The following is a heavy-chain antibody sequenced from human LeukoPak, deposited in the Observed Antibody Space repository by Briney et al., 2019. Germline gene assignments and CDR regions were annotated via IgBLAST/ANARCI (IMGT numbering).Heavy chain of an antibody. Sequence: ASVKVSCKASGCTFTGYYMHWVRQAPGQGLEWMGWINPNSGGTNYPQKFQGRVTMTRDTSITTAYMELSRLRSDDTAVYYCARGPTRHYSNVGYWGQGTLVTVSS. CDR1: GCTFTGYY. D-gene: IGHD4-11*01. J-gene: IGHJ4*02. CDR2: INPNSGGT. CDR3: ARGPTRHYSNVGY. V-gene: IGHV1-2*02.